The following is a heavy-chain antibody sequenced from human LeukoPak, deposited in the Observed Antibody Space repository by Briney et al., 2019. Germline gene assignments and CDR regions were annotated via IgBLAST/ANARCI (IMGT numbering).Heavy chain of an antibody. CDR3: ARDFDDVNGDFYYIPDF. V-gene: IGHV3-30*02. CDR1: GFQFSRNG. D-gene: IGHD3-10*02. CDR2: IRYDGTKK. Sequence: PGGSLRLSCAASGFQFSRNGMHWVRQAPGKGLEWVAFIRYDGTKKFYGDSVRGRFTISRDNSKNTLYLGMNSLRHEDTAVYSCARDFDDVNGDFYYIPDFWGQGTLVTVSS. J-gene: IGHJ4*02.